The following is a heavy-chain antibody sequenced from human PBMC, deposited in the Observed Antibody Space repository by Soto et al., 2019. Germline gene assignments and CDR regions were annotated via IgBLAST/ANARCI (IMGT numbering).Heavy chain of an antibody. Sequence: PGESLKISCKGSGYSFTSYWIGWVRQMPGKGLEWMGIIYPGDSDTRYSPSFQGQVTISADKSISTAYLQWSGLKASDTAMYYCARHMSYCSSTSCYIIGNYYYYGMDVWGQGTTVTVSS. D-gene: IGHD2-2*02. CDR1: GYSFTSYW. CDR2: IYPGDSDT. V-gene: IGHV5-51*01. CDR3: ARHMSYCSSTSCYIIGNYYYYGMDV. J-gene: IGHJ6*02.